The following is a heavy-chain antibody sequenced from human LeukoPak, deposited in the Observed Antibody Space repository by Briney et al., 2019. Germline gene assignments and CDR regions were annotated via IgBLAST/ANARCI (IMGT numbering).Heavy chain of an antibody. CDR1: GFTFSRDG. D-gene: IGHD1/OR15-1a*01. Sequence: PGGSLRLSCAASGFTFSRDGMHWGRQAPGKGLQWGAFIRYDGTNKYYADSVKGPFTMSRDNSKNTLYLQMNSLRAEDTAVYYCAKSTGEQLYFRDFDYWGQGTLVTVAS. CDR2: IRYDGTNK. V-gene: IGHV3-30*02. CDR3: AKSTGEQLYFRDFDY. J-gene: IGHJ4*02.